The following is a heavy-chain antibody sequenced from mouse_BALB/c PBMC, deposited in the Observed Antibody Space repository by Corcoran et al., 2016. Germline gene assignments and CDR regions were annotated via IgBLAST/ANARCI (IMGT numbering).Heavy chain of an antibody. V-gene: IGHV1S34*01. CDR2: ISCYNGAT. D-gene: IGHD2-12*01. CDR3: TRNDDRALDY. CDR1: GYSFAAYY. J-gene: IGHJ4*01. Sequence: LVKTGASVKISCKASGYSFAAYYMHWVKQSHGKSLEWIGYISCYNGATNYNPKFKGKATFTVDTSSSTAYMQFNSLTSEDSAVYYCTRNDDRALDYWGQGTSVTVSS.